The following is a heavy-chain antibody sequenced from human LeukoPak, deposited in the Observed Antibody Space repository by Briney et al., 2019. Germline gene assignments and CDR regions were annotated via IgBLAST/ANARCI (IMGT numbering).Heavy chain of an antibody. D-gene: IGHD3/OR15-3a*01. Sequence: GSLRLSCAASGFTFSRYAMSWVRQAPGKGLEWVSGFSGSGGSTDYADSVKGRFTISRDNAKNSLYLQMNSLRAEDTAVYYCARKDWTGYPHWGQGTLVTVSS. CDR2: FSGSGGST. CDR1: GFTFSRYA. CDR3: ARKDWTGYPH. V-gene: IGHV3-23*01. J-gene: IGHJ4*02.